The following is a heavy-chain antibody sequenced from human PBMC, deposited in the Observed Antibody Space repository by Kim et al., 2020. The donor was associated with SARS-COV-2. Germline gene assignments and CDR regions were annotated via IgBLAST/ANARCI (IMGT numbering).Heavy chain of an antibody. J-gene: IGHJ4*02. D-gene: IGHD1-26*01. CDR1: GGSISSGGYY. CDR3: ARVGVGATTVYFDY. V-gene: IGHV4-31*03. CDR2: IYYSGST. Sequence: SETLSLTCTVSGGSISSGGYYWSWIRQHPGKGLEWIGYIYYSGSTYYNPSLKSRVTISVDTSKNQFSLKLSSVTAADTAVYYCARVGVGATTVYFDYWGQGTLVTVSS.